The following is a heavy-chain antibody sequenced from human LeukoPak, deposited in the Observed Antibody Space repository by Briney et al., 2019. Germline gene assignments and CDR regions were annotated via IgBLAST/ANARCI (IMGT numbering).Heavy chain of an antibody. CDR1: GFTFSSYS. D-gene: IGHD2-15*01. CDR2: ISSSSSYI. J-gene: IGHJ4*02. V-gene: IGHV3-21*01. CDR3: ARDPYCSGGSCYSFDTDY. Sequence: GGSLRLSCAASGFTFSSYSMNWVRQAPGKGLEWVSSISSSSSYIYYADSVKGRFTISRENAKNSLYLQMNSLRAEDTAVYYCARDPYCSGGSCYSFDTDYWGQGTLVTVSS.